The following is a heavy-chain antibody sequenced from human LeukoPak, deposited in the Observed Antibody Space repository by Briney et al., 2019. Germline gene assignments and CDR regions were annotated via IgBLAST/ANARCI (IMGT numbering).Heavy chain of an antibody. D-gene: IGHD6-6*01. CDR3: ARVYHSSSGRAIDY. J-gene: IGHJ4*02. Sequence: GGSLRLSCAASGFTFSSCWMSWVRQAPGKGLEWVANIKQDGSEKYYVDSVKGRFTISRDNAKNSLYLQMNSLRAEDTAVYYCARVYHSSSGRAIDYWGQGTLVTVSS. CDR1: GFTFSSCW. CDR2: IKQDGSEK. V-gene: IGHV3-7*01.